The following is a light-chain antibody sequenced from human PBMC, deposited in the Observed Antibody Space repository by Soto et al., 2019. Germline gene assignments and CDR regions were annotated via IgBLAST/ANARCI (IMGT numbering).Light chain of an antibody. CDR1: QSISSY. CDR3: QQSYSTPRGT. CDR2: AAS. V-gene: IGKV1-39*01. Sequence: DIQMTQSPSSLSASVGDRVTITCRASQSISSYLNWYQQKPGKAPKLLIYAASSFQSGVPSRCSGSGSGTDFTLTISSLQPEDFATYYCQQSYSTPRGTFGQGTKVEIK. J-gene: IGKJ1*01.